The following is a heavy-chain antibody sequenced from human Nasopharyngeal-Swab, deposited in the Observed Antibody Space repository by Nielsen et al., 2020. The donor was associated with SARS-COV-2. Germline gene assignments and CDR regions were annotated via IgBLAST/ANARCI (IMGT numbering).Heavy chain of an antibody. CDR3: AKVRSWRLDAFDS. V-gene: IGHV3-23*03. CDR1: GFTFSRSW. Sequence: GGSLRLSCAASGFTFSRSWMAWVRQAPGKGLEWVSVIHSDPSNTYYVDSVEGRFTISRDNSKKTLFLQMDSLRAEDTAVYYCAKVRSWRLDAFDSWGQGTLVTVSS. D-gene: IGHD6-13*01. CDR2: IHSDPSNT. J-gene: IGHJ4*02.